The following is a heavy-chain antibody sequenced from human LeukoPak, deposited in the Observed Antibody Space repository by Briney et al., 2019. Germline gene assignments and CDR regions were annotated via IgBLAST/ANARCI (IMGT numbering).Heavy chain of an antibody. D-gene: IGHD6-19*01. Sequence: ASVKVSCKASGYTFTSYDINWVRQATGQGLEWMGWINPNSGGTNYAQKFQGRVTMTRDTSISTAYMELSRLRSDDTAVYYCARGGSGWYSPGGYWGQGTLVTVSS. CDR3: ARGGSGWYSPGGY. CDR1: GYTFTSYD. V-gene: IGHV1-2*02. J-gene: IGHJ4*02. CDR2: INPNSGGT.